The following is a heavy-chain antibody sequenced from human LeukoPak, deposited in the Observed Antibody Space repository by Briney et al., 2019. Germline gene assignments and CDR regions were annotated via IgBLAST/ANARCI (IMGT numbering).Heavy chain of an antibody. Sequence: GGSLRLSCAASGFTFSTSWMTWVRLAPGKGLEWVANIKADGSEKYYVDSVKGRFTISRDNAKNSLFLQMNSLRAEDTAAYYCARGRGDYWGQGTLVTVSS. CDR2: IKADGSEK. CDR1: GFTFSTSW. J-gene: IGHJ4*02. CDR3: ARGRGDY. V-gene: IGHV3-7*01.